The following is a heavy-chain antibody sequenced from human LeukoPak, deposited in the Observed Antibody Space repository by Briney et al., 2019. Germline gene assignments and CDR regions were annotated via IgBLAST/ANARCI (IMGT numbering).Heavy chain of an antibody. J-gene: IGHJ4*02. CDR3: ARDRDGYNPFDY. Sequence: SETLSPTCTVSGGSISNYYWSWIRQPPGKGLEWIGYIYYSGSTNYNPSLKSRVTISIDTSKNQFSLKLSSVTAADTAVYYCARDRDGYNPFDYWGQGTLVTVSS. CDR2: IYYSGST. D-gene: IGHD5-24*01. CDR1: GGSISNYY. V-gene: IGHV4-59*01.